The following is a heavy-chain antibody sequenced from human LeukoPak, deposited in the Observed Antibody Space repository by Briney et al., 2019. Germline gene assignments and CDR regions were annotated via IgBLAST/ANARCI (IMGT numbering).Heavy chain of an antibody. Sequence: SETLSLTCTVSGGSISSYYWSWIRQPPGKGLEWIGYIYYSGSTNYNPSLKSRVTISVDTSKNQFSLKLSSVTAADTAVYYCAGTYYYDSSPTYWGQGALVTVSS. D-gene: IGHD3-22*01. V-gene: IGHV4-59*08. J-gene: IGHJ4*02. CDR1: GGSISSYY. CDR2: IYYSGST. CDR3: AGTYYYDSSPTY.